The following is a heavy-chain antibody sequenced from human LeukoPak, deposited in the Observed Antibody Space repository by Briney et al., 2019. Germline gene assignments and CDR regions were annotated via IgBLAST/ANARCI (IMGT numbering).Heavy chain of an antibody. CDR2: MTHDGGGK. CDR1: GVTVSRYW. Sequence: PGGSLRLSCAASGVTVSRYWMSWVRQAPGKGLEWVAMMTHDGGGKYYVDSVKGRFTISGDNAKNSLYLQMNSLRAEDTAVYYCARGGGDSWGQGTLVTVSS. V-gene: IGHV3-7*01. D-gene: IGHD3-10*01. CDR3: ARGGGDS. J-gene: IGHJ4*02.